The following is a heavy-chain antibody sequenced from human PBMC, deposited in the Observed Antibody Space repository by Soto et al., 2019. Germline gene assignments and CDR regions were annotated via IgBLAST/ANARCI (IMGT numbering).Heavy chain of an antibody. D-gene: IGHD6-13*01. V-gene: IGHV1-24*01. J-gene: IGHJ6*02. CDR3: ATDRIAAAGTNYYYYYGMDV. CDR2: FDPEDGET. Sequence: GASVKVSCKVSGYTLTELSMHCVRQAPGKGLEWMGGFDPEDGETIYAQKFQGRVTMTEDTSTDTAYMELSSLRSEDTAVYYCATDRIAAAGTNYYYYYGMDVWGQGTTVTVSS. CDR1: GYTLTELS.